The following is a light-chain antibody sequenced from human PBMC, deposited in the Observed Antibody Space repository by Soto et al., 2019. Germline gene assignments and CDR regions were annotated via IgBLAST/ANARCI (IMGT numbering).Light chain of an antibody. CDR1: SSDVGDYNY. Sequence: QSALTQPASVSGSPGQSITISCTGTSSDVGDYNYVSWYQQHPGKAPKLMIYEVSNRPSGVSNRFSGSKSGNTASLTISGHQADDEADYYCSSYAGRHDPYVFGTGTKVTVL. V-gene: IGLV2-14*01. J-gene: IGLJ1*01. CDR3: SSYAGRHDPYV. CDR2: EVS.